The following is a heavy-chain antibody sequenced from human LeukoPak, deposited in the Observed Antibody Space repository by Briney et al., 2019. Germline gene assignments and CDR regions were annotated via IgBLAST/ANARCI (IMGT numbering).Heavy chain of an antibody. J-gene: IGHJ4*02. CDR2: IYSSGST. CDR3: ARHLDWKGITFDS. Sequence: SETLSLTCAVYGGSFSGYYWSWIRQPPGKGLEWMGYIYSSGSTKYNPSLNSRVSMSVDTSKSHFSLRLRSVTAADTAVYYCARHLDWKGITFDSWGQGLLVTVSS. V-gene: IGHV4-59*08. D-gene: IGHD3/OR15-3a*01. CDR1: GGSFSGYY.